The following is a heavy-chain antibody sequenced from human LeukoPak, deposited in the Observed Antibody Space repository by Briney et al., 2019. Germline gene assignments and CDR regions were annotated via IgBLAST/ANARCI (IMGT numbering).Heavy chain of an antibody. D-gene: IGHD1-26*01. Sequence: GGSLRLSCAASGFTFSNAWMSWVRQAPGKGLEWVGRIKSKTDGGTTDYAAPVKGRFTISRDDSKNTLYLQMNSLKTEDTAVYYCTSPYEWELLGGDAFDIWGQGTMVTVSS. CDR2: IKSKTDGGTT. V-gene: IGHV3-15*01. J-gene: IGHJ3*02. CDR3: TSPYEWELLGGDAFDI. CDR1: GFTFSNAW.